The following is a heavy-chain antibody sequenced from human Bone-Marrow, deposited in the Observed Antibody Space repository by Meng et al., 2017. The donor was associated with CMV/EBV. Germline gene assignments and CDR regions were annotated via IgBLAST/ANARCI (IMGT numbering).Heavy chain of an antibody. Sequence: GGSLRLSCTASGFTFDDYALHWVRQPPGKGLEWVSGISWNGGSIDYVDSVRGRFTISRDNDRNSVYLLMDSLRVEDTAKYYCVKGTGYDILTDYLDYWGRGALVTVSS. CDR2: ISWNGGSI. CDR1: GFTFDDYA. J-gene: IGHJ4*02. D-gene: IGHD3-9*01. V-gene: IGHV3-9*01. CDR3: VKGTGYDILTDYLDY.